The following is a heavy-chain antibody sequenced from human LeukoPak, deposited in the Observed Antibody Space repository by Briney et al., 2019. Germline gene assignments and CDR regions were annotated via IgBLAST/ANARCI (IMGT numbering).Heavy chain of an antibody. Sequence: GRSLRLSCAASGFTFSSYAMHWVRQAPGKGLEWVAVISYDGSNKYYADSVKGRFTISRDNSKNTLYLQMNSLRAEDTAVYYCASSEVGDAFDIWGQGTMVTVSS. D-gene: IGHD3-10*01. J-gene: IGHJ3*02. CDR3: ASSEVGDAFDI. V-gene: IGHV3-30-3*01. CDR1: GFTFSSYA. CDR2: ISYDGSNK.